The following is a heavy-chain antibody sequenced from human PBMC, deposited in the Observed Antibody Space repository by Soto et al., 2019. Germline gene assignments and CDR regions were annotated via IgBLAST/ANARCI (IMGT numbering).Heavy chain of an antibody. D-gene: IGHD2-8*01. J-gene: IGHJ2*01. CDR2: ITSSGDFT. CDR1: GLAINTYG. CDR3: VSAKGISLYEWYFDL. Sequence: ESGGGLVQAGGSLRLSCAASGLAINTYGMSWVRQAPGRGLEWVSGITSSGDFTYYGDSVRGRFSISRDESKNALYLQMRNLRAEDTAVYHCVSAKGISLYEWYFDLWGRGTPVTVSS. V-gene: IGHV3-23*01.